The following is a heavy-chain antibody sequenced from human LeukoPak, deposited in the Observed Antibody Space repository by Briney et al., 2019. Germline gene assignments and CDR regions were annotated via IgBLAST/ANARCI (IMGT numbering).Heavy chain of an antibody. J-gene: IGHJ4*02. D-gene: IGHD5-12*01. CDR1: GFTFRSYS. Sequence: GGSLRLSCAASGFTFRSYSFNWVRQAPGKGLVWVSSISSSSTYIYYADSVKGRFTISRDNAKNSLYLQMNSLRAEDTAVYYCARGNSDYDNDYWGQGTLVTVSS. V-gene: IGHV3-21*01. CDR2: ISSSSTYI. CDR3: ARGNSDYDNDY.